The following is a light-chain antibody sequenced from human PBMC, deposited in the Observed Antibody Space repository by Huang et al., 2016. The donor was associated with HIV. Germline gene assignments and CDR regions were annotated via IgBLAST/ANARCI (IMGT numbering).Light chain of an antibody. CDR3: QQYNNWLA. CDR2: GAS. Sequence: EIVMTQSPATLSVSPGERATLPCRASQTVNSNLAWYQHKPGPAPRLLIYGASTRATGVPARFSGSGSGTKFTLTISSLQSEDFAVYYCQQYNNWLAFGQGTKVEIK. CDR1: QTVNSN. V-gene: IGKV3-15*01. J-gene: IGKJ1*01.